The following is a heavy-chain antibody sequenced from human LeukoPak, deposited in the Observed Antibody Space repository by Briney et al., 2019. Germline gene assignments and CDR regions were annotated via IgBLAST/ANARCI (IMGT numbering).Heavy chain of an antibody. V-gene: IGHV3-48*04. Sequence: PGGSLRLSCAASGFTFSSYNMNWVRQAPGKGLEWVSYIRSSSTSVYYADSVKGRFTISRDNAKNSLFLQMNSLRAEDTAVYYCAKVRGGYCSSTSCSLYFDYWGQGTLVTVSS. CDR1: GFTFSSYN. CDR3: AKVRGGYCSSTSCSLYFDY. J-gene: IGHJ4*02. CDR2: IRSSSTSV. D-gene: IGHD2-2*01.